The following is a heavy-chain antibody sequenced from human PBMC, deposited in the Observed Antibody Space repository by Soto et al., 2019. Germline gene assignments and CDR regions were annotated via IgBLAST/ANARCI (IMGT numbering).Heavy chain of an antibody. Sequence: ASVKVSCKASGYTFTSYGISWVRQAPGQGLEWMGWISAYNGNTNYAQKLQGRVTMTTDTSTSTAYMELRSLRSDDTAVYYCARYHKVPAARDVGLDFDYWGQGTLVTVSS. J-gene: IGHJ4*02. D-gene: IGHD6-6*01. CDR3: ARYHKVPAARDVGLDFDY. V-gene: IGHV1-18*01. CDR1: GYTFTSYG. CDR2: ISAYNGNT.